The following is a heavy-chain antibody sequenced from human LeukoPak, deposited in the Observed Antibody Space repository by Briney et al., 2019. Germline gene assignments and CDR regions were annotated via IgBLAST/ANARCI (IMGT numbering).Heavy chain of an antibody. CDR2: IIPILGIA. Sequence: SVNVSFKSSVGTFSSYAISWVRQPPGQGLEWMGRIIPILGIAKYAQKLQGRVKITAEKSTSTAYMELRSLRSEETAVYYCARASAYYDFWSGYYTDAIGSVWGQGTTVTVPS. CDR3: ARASAYYDFWSGYYTDAIGSV. CDR1: VGTFSSYA. J-gene: IGHJ6*02. D-gene: IGHD3-3*01. V-gene: IGHV1-69*04.